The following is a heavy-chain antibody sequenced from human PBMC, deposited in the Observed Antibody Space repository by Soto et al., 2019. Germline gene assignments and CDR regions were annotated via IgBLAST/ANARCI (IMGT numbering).Heavy chain of an antibody. CDR2: ISYDGSNE. CDR1: GFAFSSYG. D-gene: IGHD2-21*02. V-gene: IGHV3-30*03. CDR3: ARGDRGAFDL. Sequence: GGSLRLSCAASGFAFSSYGIHWVRQAPGKGLEWVAGISYDGSNEHHTDSVKGRFTISRDNSKNTLYLQMNSLRVEDTGVYFCARGDRGAFDLWGQGTMVTVSS. J-gene: IGHJ3*01.